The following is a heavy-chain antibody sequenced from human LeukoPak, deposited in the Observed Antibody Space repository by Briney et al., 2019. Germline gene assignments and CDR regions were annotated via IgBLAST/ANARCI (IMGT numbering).Heavy chain of an antibody. V-gene: IGHV4-39*07. Sequence: SETLSLTCTVSGGSISSSSYYWGWIRQPPGKGLEWIGYIHDSGSTYYNPSLKSRVTISVDTSKNQFSLKLNSVTAADTALYYCTRDRGIMLTFGGVIAKGAHYWGQGTLVTVSS. CDR3: TRDRGIMLTFGGVIAKGAHY. D-gene: IGHD3-16*02. CDR1: GGSISSSSYY. CDR2: IHDSGST. J-gene: IGHJ4*02.